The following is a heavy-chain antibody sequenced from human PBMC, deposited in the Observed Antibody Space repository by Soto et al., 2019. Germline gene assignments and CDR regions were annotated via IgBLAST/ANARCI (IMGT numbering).Heavy chain of an antibody. CDR2: ITYDGSNK. Sequence: LRLSCQASGFNFDNYGMHWVRQAPGKGLEWVAVITYDGSNKYYADSVKGRFTISRDNSKNTLSLHLNALKPEDTAVYHCAKDRVGGTFYTPLGFWGQGTLVTVSS. V-gene: IGHV3-30*18. CDR3: AKDRVGGTFYTPLGF. J-gene: IGHJ4*02. CDR1: GFNFDNYG. D-gene: IGHD1-7*01.